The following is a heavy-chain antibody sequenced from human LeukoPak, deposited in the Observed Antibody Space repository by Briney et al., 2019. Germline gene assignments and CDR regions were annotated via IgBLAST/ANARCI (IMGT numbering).Heavy chain of an antibody. D-gene: IGHD2-15*01. CDR2: IYTNGST. CDR1: GGSISSGNYY. J-gene: IGHJ4*02. V-gene: IGHV4-61*09. CDR3: AREYCSGDNCFFDY. Sequence: SETLSLTCTVSGGSISSGNYYWTCIRQPAGTGLEWIGHIYTNGSTNYYPFLKSRVTISLDTSKNQFSLKLTSVTAADTAVYYCAREYCSGDNCFFDYWGQGTLVTVSS.